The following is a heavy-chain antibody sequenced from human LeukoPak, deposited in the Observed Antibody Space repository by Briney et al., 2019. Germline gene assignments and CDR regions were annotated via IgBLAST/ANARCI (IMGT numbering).Heavy chain of an antibody. D-gene: IGHD6-6*01. J-gene: IGHJ4*02. CDR1: GFTFSSYA. CDR3: AKDFSGAARRENYFDY. Sequence: GGSLRLSCAASGFTFSSYAMSWVRQAPGKGLQWVSAISGSGAATYYADSVKGRFTISRDNSKNTLYLQMNSLRADDTAVYYCAKDFSGAARRENYFDYWGQGTLVTVSS. CDR2: ISGSGAAT. V-gene: IGHV3-23*01.